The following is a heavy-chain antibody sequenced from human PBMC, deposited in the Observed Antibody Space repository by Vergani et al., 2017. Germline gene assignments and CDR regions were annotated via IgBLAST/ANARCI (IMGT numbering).Heavy chain of an antibody. CDR2: IYYSGST. CDR3: ASLRSYYFDY. Sequence: QLQLQESGPGLVKPSETLSLTCTVSGGSISSSSYYWGWIRQPPGKGLEWIGSIYYSGSTYYNPSLKSRVTISVDTSKNQFSLKLSAVTAADTAVYYCASLRSYYFDYWGQGTLVTVSS. CDR1: GGSISSSSYY. J-gene: IGHJ4*02. V-gene: IGHV4-39*01.